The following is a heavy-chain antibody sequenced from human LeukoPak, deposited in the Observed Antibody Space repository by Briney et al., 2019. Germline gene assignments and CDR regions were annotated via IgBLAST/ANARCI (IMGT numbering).Heavy chain of an antibody. J-gene: IGHJ4*02. CDR1: GFTVSSNY. CDR3: ASANSSSWPHEYDY. V-gene: IGHV3-53*01. Sequence: PGGSLRLSCAASGFTVSSNYMSWVRQAPGKGLEWGSVIYSGGSTYYADSVKDRFTISRDNSKNTLYLQMNSLRAEDTAVYYCASANSSSWPHEYDYWGQGTLVTVSS. CDR2: IYSGGST. D-gene: IGHD6-13*01.